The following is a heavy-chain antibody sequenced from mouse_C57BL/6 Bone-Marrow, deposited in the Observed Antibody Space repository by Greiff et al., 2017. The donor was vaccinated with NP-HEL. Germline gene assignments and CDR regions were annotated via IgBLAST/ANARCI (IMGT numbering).Heavy chain of an antibody. V-gene: IGHV1-15*01. CDR3: TRSLGFAY. CDR1: GYTFTDYE. CDR2: IDPETGGT. Sequence: VQLQQSGAELVRPGASVTLSCKASGYTFTDYEMHWVKQTPVHGLEWIGAIDPETGGTAYNQKFKGKAILTADKSSSTAYMELHSLTSEDSAVYYCTRSLGFAYWGQGTLVTVSA. J-gene: IGHJ3*01.